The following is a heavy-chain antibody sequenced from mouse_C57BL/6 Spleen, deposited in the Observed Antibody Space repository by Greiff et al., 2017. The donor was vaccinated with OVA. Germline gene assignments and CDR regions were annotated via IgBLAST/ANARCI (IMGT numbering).Heavy chain of an antibody. CDR2: ISGGGGNT. Sequence: EVKLVESGGGLVKPGGSLKLSCAASGFTFSSYTLSWVRQTPEKRLEWVATISGGGGNTYYPDSVKGRFTISRDNAKNTLYLQMSSLRSEDTALYYCARRTPYYFDYWGQGTTLTVSS. CDR3: ARRTPYYFDY. CDR1: GFTFSSYT. J-gene: IGHJ2*01. V-gene: IGHV5-9*01.